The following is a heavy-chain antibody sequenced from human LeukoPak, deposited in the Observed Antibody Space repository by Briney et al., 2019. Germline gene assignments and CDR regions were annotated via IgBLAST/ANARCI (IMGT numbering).Heavy chain of an antibody. V-gene: IGHV4-59*01. CDR1: GGSISSYY. CDR3: ARDWPHDDNYYYMDI. CDR2: IYYSGST. J-gene: IGHJ6*03. Sequence: SETLSLTCTVSGGSISSYYWSWIRQPPGKGLEWIGYIYYSGSTNYNPSLKSRVTISVDTSKNQFSLKLNSVTAADTAVYYCARDWPHDDNYYYMDIWGKGTTVTVSS. D-gene: IGHD1-1*01.